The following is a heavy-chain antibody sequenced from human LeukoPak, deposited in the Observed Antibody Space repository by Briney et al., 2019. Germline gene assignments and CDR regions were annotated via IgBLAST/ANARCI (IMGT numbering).Heavy chain of an antibody. CDR3: ARSDYYDSSGYVYYFDY. V-gene: IGHV3-74*01. D-gene: IGHD3-22*01. J-gene: IGHJ4*02. CDR2: INSDGSST. CDR1: GFTFSSYW. Sequence: GGSLRLSCAASGFTFSSYWMHWVRQAPGKGLVWVSRINSDGSSTSYADSVKGRFTISRDNAKNTLYLQMNSLRAEDTAVYYCARSDYYDSSGYVYYFDYWGQGTLSPSPQ.